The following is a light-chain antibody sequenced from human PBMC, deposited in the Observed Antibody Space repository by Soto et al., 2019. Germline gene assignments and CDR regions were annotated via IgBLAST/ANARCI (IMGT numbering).Light chain of an antibody. J-gene: IGLJ1*01. V-gene: IGLV4-69*01. Sequence: QPVLTQSPSASASLGASVKLTCTLSSGHSNYAIAWHQQQPEKGPRYLMQVNSDGSHRTGDGIPDRFSGSSSGAQRYLTISILQSEDEADYDWQTWGTGIRVFGTGTKLTVL. CDR1: SGHSNYA. CDR2: VNSDGSH. CDR3: QTWGTGIRV.